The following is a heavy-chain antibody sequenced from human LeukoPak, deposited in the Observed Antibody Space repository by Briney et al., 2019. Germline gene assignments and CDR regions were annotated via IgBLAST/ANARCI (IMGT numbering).Heavy chain of an antibody. CDR2: LSGSGAST. CDR3: AKQKGYCSGGSCYYSDY. D-gene: IGHD2-15*01. Sequence: GGSLRLSCAASGFTLSSYAMSWVGQAQGKGMGWVSTLSGSGASTSYADSVKGRFTISRDNSKNTLYLQMNSLRAEDTARYYCAKQKGYCSGGSCYYSDYWGQGTLVTVSS. V-gene: IGHV3-23*01. CDR1: GFTLSSYA. J-gene: IGHJ4*02.